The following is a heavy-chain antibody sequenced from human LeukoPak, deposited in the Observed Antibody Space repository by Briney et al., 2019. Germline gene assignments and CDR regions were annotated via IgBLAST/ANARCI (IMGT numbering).Heavy chain of an antibody. CDR2: IRYDGSNK. Sequence: GGSLRLSCAASGFTFSSYGMHWVRQAPGKGLEWVAFIRYDGSNKYYADSVKGRFTISRDNSKNTLYLQMNSLRAEDTAVYYCAREYSSSGGAFDYWGQGTLVTVSS. V-gene: IGHV3-30*02. D-gene: IGHD6-6*01. CDR1: GFTFSSYG. CDR3: AREYSSSGGAFDY. J-gene: IGHJ4*02.